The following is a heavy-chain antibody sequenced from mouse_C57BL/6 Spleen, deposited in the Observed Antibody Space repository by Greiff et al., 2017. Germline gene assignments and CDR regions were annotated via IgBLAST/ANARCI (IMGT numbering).Heavy chain of an antibody. D-gene: IGHD1-1*01. CDR3: AREVVARDYYAMDY. V-gene: IGHV1-64*01. Sequence: VQLQQSGAELVKPGASVKLSCKASGYTFTSYWLHWVKQRPGQGLEWIGMIHPNSGSTNYNEKFKSKATLTVDKSSSTAYMQLSSLTSEDSAVYYCAREVVARDYYAMDYWGQGTSVTVSS. CDR2: IHPNSGST. CDR1: GYTFTSYW. J-gene: IGHJ4*01.